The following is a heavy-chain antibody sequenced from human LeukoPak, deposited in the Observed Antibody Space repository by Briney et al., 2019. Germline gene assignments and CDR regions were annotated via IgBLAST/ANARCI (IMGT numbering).Heavy chain of an antibody. D-gene: IGHD1-1*01. CDR2: ISGSGGST. CDR1: GFTFSSYT. CDR3: AKGLGTRYYYYYMDV. Sequence: PGGSLRLSCAASGFTFSSYTMSWGRQAPGKGLEWVSAISGSGGSTYYADSVKGRFTISRDNSKNTLYLQMNSLRAEDTAVYYCAKGLGTRYYYYYMDVGGKGTTVTVSS. J-gene: IGHJ6*03. V-gene: IGHV3-23*01.